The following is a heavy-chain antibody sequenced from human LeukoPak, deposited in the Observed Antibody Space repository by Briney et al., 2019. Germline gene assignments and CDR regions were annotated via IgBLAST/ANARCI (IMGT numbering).Heavy chain of an antibody. CDR3: ARVDKGNYHYMDV. CDR1: GGSISSGGYS. CDR2: IHYSGST. J-gene: IGHJ6*03. D-gene: IGHD2-2*03. Sequence: SETLSLTCAVSGGSISSGGYSWSWIRQPPGKGLEWIGYIHYSGSTYYSPSLKSRVTISVDTSKSQFSLKLTSVTAADTAVYYCARVDKGNYHYMDVWGKGTTVTVSS. V-gene: IGHV4-30-4*07.